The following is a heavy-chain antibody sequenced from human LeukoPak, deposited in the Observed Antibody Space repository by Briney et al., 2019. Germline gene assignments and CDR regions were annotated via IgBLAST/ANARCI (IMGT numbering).Heavy chain of an antibody. CDR2: IYYSGST. CDR1: GGSISSYY. D-gene: IGHD4-23*01. CDR3: ARHPTTVVPPDY. Sequence: SETLSLTCTVSGGSISSYYWSWIRQPPGKGLEWIGYIYYSGSTNYNPSLKSRVTTSVDTSKNQFSLKLSSVTAADTAVYYCARHPTTVVPPDYWGQGTLVTVSS. J-gene: IGHJ4*02. V-gene: IGHV4-59*08.